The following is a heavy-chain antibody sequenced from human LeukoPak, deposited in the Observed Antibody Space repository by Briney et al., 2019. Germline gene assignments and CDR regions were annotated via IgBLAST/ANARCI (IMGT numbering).Heavy chain of an antibody. V-gene: IGHV4-39*01. CDR1: GGSITTSDFY. D-gene: IGHD2-15*01. J-gene: IGHJ4*02. CDR3: TRQYCTGGNCDTFDY. Sequence: SETLSLTCTVSGGSITTSDFYWGWVRHPPGTGLECIGTVFYSGNTYYNPSLKSRVTMFVDTSKNQFSLRLSSVTAADTAVYYRTRQYCTGGNCDTFDYWGQGTLVTVSS. CDR2: VFYSGNT.